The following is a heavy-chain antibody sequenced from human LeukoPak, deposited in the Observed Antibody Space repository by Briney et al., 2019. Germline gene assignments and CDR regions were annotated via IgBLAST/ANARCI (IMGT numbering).Heavy chain of an antibody. CDR1: GGSFSPYY. J-gene: IGHJ4*02. D-gene: IGHD2-21*02. CDR3: ARGGFYCGGDCYVDY. Sequence: SETLSLTCAVYGGSFSPYYWSWIRQPPGKGLEWIGEINRSGSTNYNPSLKSRVTISVDTSKNQFSLRLSSVTAADTAVYYCARGGFYCGGDCYVDYWGQGTLVTVSS. V-gene: IGHV4-34*01. CDR2: INRSGST.